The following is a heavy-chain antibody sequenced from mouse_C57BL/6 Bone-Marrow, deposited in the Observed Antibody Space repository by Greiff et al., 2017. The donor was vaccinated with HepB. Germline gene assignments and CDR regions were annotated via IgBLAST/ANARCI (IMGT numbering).Heavy chain of an antibody. V-gene: IGHV5-15*01. J-gene: IGHJ2*01. CDR1: GFTFSDYG. CDR3: ARGGPAQASYYFDY. Sequence: EVKLMESGGGLVQPGGSLKLSCAASGFTFSDYGMAWVRQAPRKGPEWVAFISNLAYSIYYADTVTGRFTISRENAKNTLYLEMSSLRSEDTAMYYCARGGPAQASYYFDYWGQGTTLTVSS. D-gene: IGHD3-2*02. CDR2: ISNLAYSI.